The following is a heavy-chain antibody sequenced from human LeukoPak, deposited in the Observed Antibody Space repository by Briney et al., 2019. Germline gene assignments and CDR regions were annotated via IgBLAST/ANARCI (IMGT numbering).Heavy chain of an antibody. D-gene: IGHD6-19*01. CDR3: AKRSGYTTGWFFDF. J-gene: IGHJ4*02. CDR1: GFSFSSYA. CDR2: ISGSGDIT. V-gene: IGHV3-23*01. Sequence: PGGSLRLSCAASGFSFSSYAMSWVRQAPGKGLEWVSSISGSGDITYYAESVKGRFTISRDNSKNTLFLQMNSLRAEDTAVFYCAKRSGYTTGWFFDFWGQGTLVTVSS.